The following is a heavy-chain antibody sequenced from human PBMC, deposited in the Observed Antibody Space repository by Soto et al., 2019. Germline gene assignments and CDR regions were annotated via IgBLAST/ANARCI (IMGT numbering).Heavy chain of an antibody. CDR1: GYTFTSYA. Sequence: ASVKVSCKASGYTFTSYAMHWVRQAPGQRLEWMGWINAGNGNTKYSQKFQGRVTITRDTSASTAYMELSSLRSEDTAGYYSARTGSSWYYPEAYYFDYWGQGTLVTVSS. J-gene: IGHJ4*02. CDR2: INAGNGNT. V-gene: IGHV1-3*01. D-gene: IGHD6-13*01. CDR3: ARTGSSWYYPEAYYFDY.